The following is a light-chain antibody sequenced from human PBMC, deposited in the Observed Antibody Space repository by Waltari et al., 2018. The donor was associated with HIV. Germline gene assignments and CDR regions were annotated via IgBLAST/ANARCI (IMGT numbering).Light chain of an antibody. CDR3: QQYGNSPPCT. CDR1: QSVNSVY. CDR2: DTS. J-gene: IGKJ2*02. Sequence: EIVLAQSPDTLSLSPGERAILSCRASQSVNSVYLAWYQQRTGQATRLLIFDTSRRASGMPDRCSGRGSGTDFTLAISSVEYEDVAVYYCQQYGNSPPCTFGQGTKLEIK. V-gene: IGKV3-20*01.